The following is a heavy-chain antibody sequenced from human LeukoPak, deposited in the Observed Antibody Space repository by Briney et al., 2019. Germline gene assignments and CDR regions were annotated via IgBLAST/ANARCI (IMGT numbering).Heavy chain of an antibody. V-gene: IGHV4-31*03. CDR2: IYYSGTT. CDR1: GVSISSGAFY. Sequence: SESLSLTCNVSGVSISSGAFYWSRIRQQQGLEWVGYIYYSGTTSYNASLTSRVTIAVDTSKNQFSLKLNSVTAADTAICDCARIRGLSWFWFDPWGQGILVTVST. D-gene: IGHD6-13*01. J-gene: IGHJ5*02. CDR3: ARIRGLSWFWFDP.